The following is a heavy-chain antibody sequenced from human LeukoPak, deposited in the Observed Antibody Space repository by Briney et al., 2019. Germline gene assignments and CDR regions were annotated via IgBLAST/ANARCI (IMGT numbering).Heavy chain of an antibody. Sequence: QSGGSLRLSCAASGFTFSSYAMSWVRQAPGKGLEWVSAISGSGGSTYYADSVKGRSTISRDNSKNTLYLQMNSLRAEDTAVYYCAKDGYSYGPVDVWGKGTTVTVSS. CDR2: ISGSGGST. CDR3: AKDGYSYGPVDV. J-gene: IGHJ6*04. V-gene: IGHV3-23*01. CDR1: GFTFSSYA. D-gene: IGHD5-18*01.